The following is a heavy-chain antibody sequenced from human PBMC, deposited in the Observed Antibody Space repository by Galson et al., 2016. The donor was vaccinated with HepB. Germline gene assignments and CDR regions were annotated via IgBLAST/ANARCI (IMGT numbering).Heavy chain of an antibody. V-gene: IGHV1-8*01. J-gene: IGHJ4*02. D-gene: IGHD2-21*02. CDR3: ARSPSDSKFDY. CDR2: MNPNSDNT. CDR1: GYTFTSYD. Sequence: SVKVSCKASGYTFTSYDVNWVRQATGQGLEWMGWMNPNSDNTGNAQKFQGRVTMSINTSISTAYMELTSLRSEDTAIYYCARSPSDSKFDYWGQGTLVTVSS.